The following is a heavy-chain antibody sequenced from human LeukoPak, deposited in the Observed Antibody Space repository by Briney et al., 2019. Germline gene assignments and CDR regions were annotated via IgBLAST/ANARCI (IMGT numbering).Heavy chain of an antibody. Sequence: PGGSLRLSCAASGFTFSTYVMHWVRQAPGKGLMWVSRISHDGTDTSYADSVKDRFTVSRDNAKNTLYLQMNSPRADDTAVYYCARDVNLLFFDVWGRGTLVTVSS. CDR2: ISHDGTDT. V-gene: IGHV3-74*01. D-gene: IGHD2-21*01. CDR1: GFTFSTYV. CDR3: ARDVNLLFFDV. J-gene: IGHJ2*01.